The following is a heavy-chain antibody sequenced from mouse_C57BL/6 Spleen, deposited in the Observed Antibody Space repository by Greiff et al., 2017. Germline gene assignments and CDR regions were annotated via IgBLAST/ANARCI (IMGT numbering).Heavy chain of an antibody. D-gene: IGHD1-1*01. V-gene: IGHV1-52*01. Sequence: VQLQQPGAELVRPGSSVKLSCKASGYTFTSYWMHWVKQRPIQGLEWIGNIDPSDSETHYNQKFKDKATLPVDNSSRTAYMQLSSLTSEDSAVYYCARGTVVGRARDYWGQGTSVTVSS. J-gene: IGHJ4*01. CDR1: GYTFTSYW. CDR3: ARGTVVGRARDY. CDR2: IDPSDSET.